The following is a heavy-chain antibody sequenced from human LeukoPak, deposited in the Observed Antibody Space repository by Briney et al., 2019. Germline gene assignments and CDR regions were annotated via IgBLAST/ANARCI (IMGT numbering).Heavy chain of an antibody. CDR1: GGTFSSSA. CDR3: ASPIAVAVPPIDY. Sequence: GSSVKVSCKASGGTFSSSAISWVRQAPGQGLGWMGRIIPILGIANYAQKFQGRVTITADKSTSTAYMELSSLRSEDTAVYYCASPIAVAVPPIDYWGQGTLVTVSS. J-gene: IGHJ4*02. V-gene: IGHV1-69*04. CDR2: IIPILGIA. D-gene: IGHD6-19*01.